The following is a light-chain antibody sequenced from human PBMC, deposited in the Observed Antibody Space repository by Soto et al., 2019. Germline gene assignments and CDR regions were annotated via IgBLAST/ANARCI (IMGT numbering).Light chain of an antibody. CDR1: QDVTNS. CDR2: DAS. Sequence: EILMTQSPATLSLSPGERVTLACRAAQDVTNSVAWYQQKSGQAPRLLIYDASARASGVSARFSGSGAGTDFTLTISGLQAEDFAVYFCQQYIRRPLSFGQGTRLEIK. CDR3: QQYIRRPLS. J-gene: IGKJ5*01. V-gene: IGKV3-15*01.